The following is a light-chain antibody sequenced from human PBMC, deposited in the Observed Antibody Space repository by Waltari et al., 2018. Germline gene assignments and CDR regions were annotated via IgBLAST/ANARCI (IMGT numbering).Light chain of an antibody. Sequence: QSVLTQPPSVSGAPGQRVTISCTGSSSTIGAGYAVPRYPQLPGTAPNLLLYGNSNRPSGVPDRFSGSKSGTSASLAITGLQAEDEADYYCQSYDSSLSGSVFGGGTKLTVL. CDR3: QSYDSSLSGSV. CDR1: SSTIGAGYA. CDR2: GNS. J-gene: IGLJ2*01. V-gene: IGLV1-40*01.